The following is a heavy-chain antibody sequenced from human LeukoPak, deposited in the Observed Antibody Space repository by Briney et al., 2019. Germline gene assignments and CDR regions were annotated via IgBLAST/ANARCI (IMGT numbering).Heavy chain of an antibody. D-gene: IGHD4-17*01. CDR3: ARGNDYGDPLYDY. J-gene: IGHJ4*02. CDR2: IYYSGST. CDR1: GVSISSHY. V-gene: IGHV4-59*11. Sequence: PSETLSLACTVSGVSISSHYWSWIRQPPGKGLEWIGYIYYSGSTNYNPSLKSRVTISVDTSKNQFALKLSSVTAADTAVYYCARGNDYGDPLYDYWGQGTLVTVSS.